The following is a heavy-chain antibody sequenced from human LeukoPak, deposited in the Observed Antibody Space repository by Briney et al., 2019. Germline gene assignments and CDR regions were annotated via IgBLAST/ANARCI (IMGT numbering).Heavy chain of an antibody. CDR1: GYTFTGYY. V-gene: IGHV1-2*06. Sequence: ASVKVSCKASGYTFTGYYMHWVRQAPGQGLEWMGRINPNSGGTNYAQKFQGRVTVTRDTSISTAYMELSRLRSDDTAVYYCARVLGNDYGGNSDYWGQGTLVTVSS. D-gene: IGHD4-23*01. CDR2: INPNSGGT. CDR3: ARVLGNDYGGNSDY. J-gene: IGHJ4*02.